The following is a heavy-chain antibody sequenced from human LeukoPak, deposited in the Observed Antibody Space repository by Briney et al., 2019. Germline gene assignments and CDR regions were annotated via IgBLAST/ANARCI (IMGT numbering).Heavy chain of an antibody. D-gene: IGHD3-22*01. CDR3: AKAIRRYDSSGLNV. CDR2: ISSSGSTI. Sequence: GGSLRLSCAASGFTFSSYEMNWVRQAPGKGLEWVSYISSSGSTIYYADSMKGRFTISRDNSKNSLYLQMNSLRAEDTALYYCAKAIRRYDSSGLNVWGQGTLVTVSS. CDR1: GFTFSSYE. V-gene: IGHV3-48*03. J-gene: IGHJ4*02.